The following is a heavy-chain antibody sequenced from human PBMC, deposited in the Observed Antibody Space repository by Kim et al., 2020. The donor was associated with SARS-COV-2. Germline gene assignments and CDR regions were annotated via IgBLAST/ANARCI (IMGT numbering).Heavy chain of an antibody. V-gene: IGHV4-34*01. CDR3: ARGVRLGSHSSSHRFYGM. CDR1: GGSFSGYY. CDR2: INHSGST. Sequence: SETLSLTCAVYGGSFSGYYWSWIRQPPGKGLEWIGEINHSGSTNYNPSLKSRVTISVDTSKNQFSLKLSSVTAADTAVYYCARGVRLGSHSSSHRFYGM. D-gene: IGHD6-13*01. J-gene: IGHJ6*01.